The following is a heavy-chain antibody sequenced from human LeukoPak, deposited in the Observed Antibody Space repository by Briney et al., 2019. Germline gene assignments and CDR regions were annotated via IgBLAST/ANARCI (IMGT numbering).Heavy chain of an antibody. CDR1: GDSVSSNSAA. Sequence: SQTLSLTCAISGDSVSSNSAAWNWIRQSPSRGLEWLGRTYYRSKWCNDYAVSVKSRITINPDTSKNQFSLQLNSVTPEDTAVYYCAREYSSSWYVRNWFDPWGQGTLVTVSS. J-gene: IGHJ5*02. V-gene: IGHV6-1*01. CDR2: TYYRSKWCN. D-gene: IGHD6-13*01. CDR3: AREYSSSWYVRNWFDP.